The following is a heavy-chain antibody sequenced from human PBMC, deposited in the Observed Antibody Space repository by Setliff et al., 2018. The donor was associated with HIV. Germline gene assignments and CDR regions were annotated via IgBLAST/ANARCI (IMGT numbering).Heavy chain of an antibody. Sequence: PSETLSLTCAVYGGSFSGYYWSWIRQPPGKGLEWIGEFNHGRSTNNNPSLKSRVTISGDTTKNQFSLKLSSVTAADTAVYYCARDQRYCTNALCPEALDVWGKGTTVTVST. CDR1: GGSFSGYY. J-gene: IGHJ6*04. D-gene: IGHD2-8*01. CDR2: FNHGRST. CDR3: ARDQRYCTNALCPEALDV. V-gene: IGHV4-34*01.